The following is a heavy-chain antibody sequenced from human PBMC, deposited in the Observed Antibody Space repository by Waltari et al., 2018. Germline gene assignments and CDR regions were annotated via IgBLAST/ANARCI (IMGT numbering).Heavy chain of an antibody. Sequence: QVQLQESGPGLVKPSETLSLTCTVSGGSISSHYWSWIRQPPGKGLEWIGYIYYSGSTNYNPSLKSRVTISVDTSKNQFSLKLSSVTAADTAVYYCAMREYSGSYSWGQGTLVTVSS. CDR1: GGSISSHY. D-gene: IGHD1-26*01. J-gene: IGHJ4*02. V-gene: IGHV4-59*11. CDR3: AMREYSGSYS. CDR2: IYYSGST.